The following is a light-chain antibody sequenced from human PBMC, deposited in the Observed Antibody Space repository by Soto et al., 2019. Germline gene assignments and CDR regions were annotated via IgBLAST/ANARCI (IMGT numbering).Light chain of an antibody. Sequence: EIVLTQFPATLSLSPGERATLSCRASQSVSTFLAWYQQKPCQASRLVAYDASKWATGIRASFGGSGSGTDCTRTIGSLEPEEFAVYYGQQCSSWRFAFGVGTKVEIK. J-gene: IGKJ4*01. CDR2: DAS. V-gene: IGKV3-11*01. CDR3: QQCSSWRFA. CDR1: QSVSTF.